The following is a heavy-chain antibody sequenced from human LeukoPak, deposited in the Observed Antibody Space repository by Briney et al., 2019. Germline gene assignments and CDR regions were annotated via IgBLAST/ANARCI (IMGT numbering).Heavy chain of an antibody. Sequence: GGSLRLSCAASGFTVSSNYMSWVRQAPGKGLEWVSVIYSGGSTYYADSVKGRFTISRDNSKNTLYLQMNSLRAEDTAVYYCAGRFLEYYYYGMDVWGQGTTVTVSS. V-gene: IGHV3-53*01. CDR2: IYSGGST. CDR1: GFTVSSNY. D-gene: IGHD3-3*01. J-gene: IGHJ6*02. CDR3: AGRFLEYYYYGMDV.